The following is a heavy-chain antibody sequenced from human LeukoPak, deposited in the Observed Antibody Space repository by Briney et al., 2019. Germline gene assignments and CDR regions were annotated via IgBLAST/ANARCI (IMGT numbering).Heavy chain of an antibody. V-gene: IGHV3-74*01. D-gene: IGHD1-1*01. Sequence: RPGGSLRLSCAASGFTLSSYWMHWVRQAPGKGLVWVSRINGEGSSTSYADSVKGRFTISRDNAKNSLYLQMNSLRAEDTAVYYCARDRYPTKWGQGTLVTVSS. CDR3: ARDRYPTK. CDR1: GFTLSSYW. J-gene: IGHJ4*02. CDR2: INGEGSST.